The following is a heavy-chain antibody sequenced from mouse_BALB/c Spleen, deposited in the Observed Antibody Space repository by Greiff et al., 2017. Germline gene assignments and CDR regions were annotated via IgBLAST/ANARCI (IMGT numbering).Heavy chain of an antibody. J-gene: IGHJ1*01. D-gene: IGHD2-1*01. V-gene: IGHV5-6-4*01. CDR1: GFTFSSYT. CDR2: ISSGGSYT. CDR3: TRDRYGNPSYWYFDV. Sequence: EVKLMESGGGLVKPGGSLKLSCAASGFTFSSYTMSWVRQTPEKRLEWVATISSGGSYTYYPDSVKGRFTISRDNAKNTLYLQMSSLKSEDTAMYYCTRDRYGNPSYWYFDVWGAGTTVTVSS.